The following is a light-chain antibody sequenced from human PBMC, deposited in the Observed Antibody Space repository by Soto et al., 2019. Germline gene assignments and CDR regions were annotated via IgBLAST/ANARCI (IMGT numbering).Light chain of an antibody. CDR1: QSISSW. V-gene: IGKV1-5*01. CDR2: DAS. Sequence: DIQMTQSPSTLSASVGDRVTITCRASQSISSWLAWNQQKPGKALKLLIYDASSLESGVPSRFSGSGSGTEFTLTISSLQTDDFATYYCQQYNSYSRVYTFGQGTKLEIK. CDR3: QQYNSYSRVYT. J-gene: IGKJ2*01.